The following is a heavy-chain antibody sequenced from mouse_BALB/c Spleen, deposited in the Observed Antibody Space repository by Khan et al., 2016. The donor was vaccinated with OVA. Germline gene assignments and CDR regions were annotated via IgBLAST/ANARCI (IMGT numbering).Heavy chain of an antibody. CDR1: GYTFTNYW. CDR2: IEPYDSET. CDR3: TRGAAGAWAFAD. Sequence: QVQLKQSGAELVRPGASVKLSCKASGYTFTNYWMNWVKQRPEQGLEWIGRIEPYDSETHYNQKFKDKAILTVDKSSSTVYMQLSMQTSEDAAVYYCTRGAAGAWAFADWGQGTLVTVSA. J-gene: IGHJ3*01. V-gene: IGHV1-52*01. D-gene: IGHD3-3*01.